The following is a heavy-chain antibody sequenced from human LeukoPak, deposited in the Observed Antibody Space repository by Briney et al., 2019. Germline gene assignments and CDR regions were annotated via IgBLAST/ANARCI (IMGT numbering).Heavy chain of an antibody. CDR3: ARDKAFGIAVGNWFDP. D-gene: IGHD6-19*01. CDR2: ISAYNGNT. J-gene: IGHJ5*02. CDR1: GYTFTSYG. V-gene: IGHV1-18*04. Sequence: ASVKVSCKASGYTFTSYGISWVRQAPGQGLEWMGWISAYNGNTNYAQKLQGRVTMTTDTSTSTACMELRSLRSDDTAVYYCARDKAFGIAVGNWFDPWGQGTLVTVSS.